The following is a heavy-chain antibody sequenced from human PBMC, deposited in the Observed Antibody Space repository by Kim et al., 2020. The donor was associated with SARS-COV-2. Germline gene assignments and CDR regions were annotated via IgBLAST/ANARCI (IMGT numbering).Heavy chain of an antibody. J-gene: IGHJ3*02. Sequence: STYYADSVKGRFTISRDNSKNTLYLQMNSLRAEDTAVYYCATPFPDAFDIWGQGTMVTVSS. CDR2: ST. V-gene: IGHV3-23*01. CDR3: ATPFPDAFDI.